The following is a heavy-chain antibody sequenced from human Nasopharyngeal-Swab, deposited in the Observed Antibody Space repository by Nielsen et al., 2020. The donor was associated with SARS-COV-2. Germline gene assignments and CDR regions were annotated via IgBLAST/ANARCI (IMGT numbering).Heavy chain of an antibody. V-gene: IGHV1-69*13. CDR1: GGTFSSYA. D-gene: IGHD2-2*01. CDR3: ASNARGYQLLREAGPYYYYYMDV. Sequence: SVKVSCKASGGTFSSYAISWVRQAPGQGLEWMGGIIPIFGTANYAQKFQGRVTITADESTSTAYMELSSLGSEDTAVYYCASNARGYQLLREAGPYYYYYMDVWGKGTTVTVSS. J-gene: IGHJ6*03. CDR2: IIPIFGTA.